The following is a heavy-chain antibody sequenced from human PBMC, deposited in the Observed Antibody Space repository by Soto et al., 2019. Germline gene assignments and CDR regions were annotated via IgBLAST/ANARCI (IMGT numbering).Heavy chain of an antibody. D-gene: IGHD4-4*01. CDR1: GGSISSGDYY. J-gene: IGHJ4*02. CDR2: IYYSGST. CDR3: ARHSNRNYGLYYFDY. Sequence: SETLSXXXTVSGGSISSGDYYWSWIRQPPGKGLEWIGYIYYSGSTNYKPSLKSRVTISVDTSKNQYSLKVSSATAADTAVYYCARHSNRNYGLYYFDYWGLGALVTVSS. V-gene: IGHV4-30-4*01.